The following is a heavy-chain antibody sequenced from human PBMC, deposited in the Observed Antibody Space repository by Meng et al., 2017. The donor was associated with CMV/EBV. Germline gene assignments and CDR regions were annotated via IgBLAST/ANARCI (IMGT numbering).Heavy chain of an antibody. CDR1: GFTFSSYW. V-gene: IGHV3-7*01. Sequence: GESLKISCAASGFTFSSYWMSWVRQALGKGLEWVANIKQDGSEKYYVDSVKGRFTISRDNAKNSLYLQMNSLRAEDTAVYYCARFVASGSPRPYYYYYYGMDVWGQGTTVTVSS. D-gene: IGHD1-26*01. J-gene: IGHJ6*02. CDR3: ARFVASGSPRPYYYYYYGMDV. CDR2: IKQDGSEK.